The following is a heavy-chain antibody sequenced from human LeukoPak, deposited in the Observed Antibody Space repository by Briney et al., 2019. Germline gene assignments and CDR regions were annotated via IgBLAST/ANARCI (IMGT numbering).Heavy chain of an antibody. CDR2: IHYSGST. CDR3: ARQIGNYYSTVDY. D-gene: IGHD1-26*01. CDR1: GGSISSYY. Sequence: ASETLSLTCTVSGGSISSYYWTWIRQPPGKGLEWIGYIHYSGSTKYNPSLKSRVTISVDTSKNQVSLQLSSVTAADTVVYYCARQIGNYYSTVDYWGQGTLVTVSS. V-gene: IGHV4-59*08. J-gene: IGHJ4*02.